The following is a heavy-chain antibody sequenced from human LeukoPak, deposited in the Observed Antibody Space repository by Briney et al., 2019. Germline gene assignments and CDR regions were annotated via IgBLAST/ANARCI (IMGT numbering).Heavy chain of an antibody. CDR2: LHANESA. D-gene: IGHD3-22*01. Sequence: SETLSLTCTVSGASINNYYWTWIRQPAAQGLEWIGRLHANESAIYNPSLKGRGTMSLDTSKAQLSLTLTSVTAADSAVYYCASLSSGAAFDVWGQGTVVTVS. CDR1: GASINNYY. J-gene: IGHJ3*01. V-gene: IGHV4-4*07. CDR3: ASLSSGAAFDV.